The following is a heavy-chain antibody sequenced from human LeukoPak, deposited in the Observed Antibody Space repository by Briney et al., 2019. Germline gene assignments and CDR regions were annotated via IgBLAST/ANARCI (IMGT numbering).Heavy chain of an antibody. CDR3: AGDRWRGAPDYFDC. CDR2: VSKDTITK. V-gene: IGHV3-30*03. CDR1: GFSLTHDA. J-gene: IGHJ4*02. D-gene: IGHD1-26*01. Sequence: GTSLRLSCAASGFSLTHDAIHWVRQAPGKGLEWVAVVSKDTITKFYRDSVKGRFTVSTDSSKNTVYLQMTGLRSEDTAVYYCAGDRWRGAPDYFDCWGQGTLVTVSS.